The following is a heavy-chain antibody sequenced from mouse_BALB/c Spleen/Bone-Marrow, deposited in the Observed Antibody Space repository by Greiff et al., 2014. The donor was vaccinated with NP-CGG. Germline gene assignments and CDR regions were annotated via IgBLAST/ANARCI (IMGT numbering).Heavy chain of an antibody. CDR2: ISYSDST. D-gene: IGHD2-1*01. CDR3: ARGYGNYRAWFAY. J-gene: IGHJ3*01. Sequence: EVKLLESGPSLVKPSQTLSLTCSVTGDSITSGYWNWIRKFPGNQLEYMGYISYSDSTYYNPSLKSRISITRDTSKNQYYLQLNSVTTEDTATYYCARGYGNYRAWFAYWGQGTLVTVSA. V-gene: IGHV3-8*02. CDR1: GDSITSGY.